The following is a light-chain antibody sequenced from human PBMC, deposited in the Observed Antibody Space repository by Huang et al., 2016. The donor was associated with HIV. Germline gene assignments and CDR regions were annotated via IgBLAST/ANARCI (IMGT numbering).Light chain of an antibody. CDR3: QQYNQWPRS. J-gene: IGKJ4*01. V-gene: IGKV3-15*01. Sequence: EIVMTQSPATLSVSPGERATLSCRASQSVSSNLAWYQQKPGQAPRLLIYGASTRATGIPARFSGSGSGTEVTLTISSLQSEDFAVYYCQQYNQWPRSFGGGTKVEI. CDR2: GAS. CDR1: QSVSSN.